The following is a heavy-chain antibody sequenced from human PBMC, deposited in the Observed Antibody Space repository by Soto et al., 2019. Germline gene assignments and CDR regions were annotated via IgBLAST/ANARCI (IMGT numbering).Heavy chain of an antibody. Sequence: QVQLQESGPGLVKPSETLSLTCTVSGGSITPYYWSWIRQPPGKRLEWIGYITSSGFTNYNPSLNTRVTLSVDTAKYQFSLKLRYVTAADTAVYYCVRDCYSSSCFDLWGQGTLITVSS. CDR1: GGSITPYY. CDR2: ITSSGFT. V-gene: IGHV4-59*01. CDR3: VRDCYSSSCFDL. J-gene: IGHJ4*02. D-gene: IGHD6-13*01.